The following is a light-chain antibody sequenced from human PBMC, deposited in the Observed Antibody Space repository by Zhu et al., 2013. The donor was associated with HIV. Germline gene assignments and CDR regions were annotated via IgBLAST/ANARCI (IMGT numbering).Light chain of an antibody. J-gene: IGKJ1*01. CDR3: QQYNSHSA. CDR2: DAS. Sequence: DIVLTQSPVTLSLSPGERATLSCRASQSVANSLAWYQQKPGQAPRLLIYDASNRATGIPARFRGSGSGTDFTLTISSLQPDDFATYYCQQYNSHSAFGQGTKVEVK. V-gene: IGKV3-11*01. CDR1: QSVANS.